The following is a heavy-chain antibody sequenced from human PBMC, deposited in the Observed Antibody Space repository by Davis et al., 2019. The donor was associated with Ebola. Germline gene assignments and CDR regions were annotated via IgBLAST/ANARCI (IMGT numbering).Heavy chain of an antibody. Sequence: SLKISCAASGFTFDDYAMHWVRQAPGKGLEWVSGISWNSGSIGYADSVKGRFTISRDNAKNSLYLQMNSLRAEDTALYYCAKDITSGAFDIWGQGTMVTVSS. J-gene: IGHJ3*02. V-gene: IGHV3-9*01. CDR3: AKDITSGAFDI. CDR1: GFTFDDYA. CDR2: ISWNSGSI.